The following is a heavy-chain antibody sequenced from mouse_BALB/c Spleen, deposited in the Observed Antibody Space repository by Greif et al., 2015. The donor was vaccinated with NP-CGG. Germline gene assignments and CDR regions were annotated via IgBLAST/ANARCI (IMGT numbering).Heavy chain of an antibody. CDR1: GFTFNTNA. CDR3: VSGNYDY. Sequence: EVQRVESGGGLVQPKGSLKLSCAASGFTFNTNAMNWVRQAPGKGLEWVTRIRSKSNNYATYYADSVKDRFTISRDDSRSMLYLQMNNLKTEDTAMYYCVSGNYDYWGQGTTLTVSS. CDR2: IRSKSNNYAT. V-gene: IGHV10S3*01. J-gene: IGHJ2*01. D-gene: IGHD2-1*01.